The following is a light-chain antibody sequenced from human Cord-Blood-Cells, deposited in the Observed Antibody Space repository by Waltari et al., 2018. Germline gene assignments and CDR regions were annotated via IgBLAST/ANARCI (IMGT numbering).Light chain of an antibody. V-gene: IGLV7-46*01. J-gene: IGLJ3*02. CDR3: LLSYSGARV. Sequence: QAVVTQEPSLTVSPGGTVTLTCGSSTGAVTSGHYPYWFQQKPCQAPRTLIYDTSNKHSSAPARCSGSLLGGKAALTLSGAQPEDEAEYYCLLSYSGARVFGGGTKLTVL. CDR2: DTS. CDR1: TGAVTSGHY.